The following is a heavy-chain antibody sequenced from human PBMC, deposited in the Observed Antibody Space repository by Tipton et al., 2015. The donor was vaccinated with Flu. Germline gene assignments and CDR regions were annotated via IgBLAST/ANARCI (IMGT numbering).Heavy chain of an antibody. CDR2: ISRSGST. V-gene: IGHV4-38-2*02. Sequence: TLSLTCTVSGDSISSDYYWGWIRQFPGKGLEWIGSISRSGSTVYNPSLKSRVTISIDTSKNQFSLNMKSVTAADMAVYYCARSTYYYGSGSSDYWGQGTLVTVSS. D-gene: IGHD3-10*01. CDR3: ARSTYYYGSGSSDY. CDR1: GDSISSDYY. J-gene: IGHJ4*02.